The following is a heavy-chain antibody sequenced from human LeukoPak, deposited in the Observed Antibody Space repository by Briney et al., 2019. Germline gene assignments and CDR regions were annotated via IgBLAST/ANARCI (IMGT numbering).Heavy chain of an antibody. J-gene: IGHJ5*02. CDR1: GGTFSSYA. CDR2: IIPIIGTA. D-gene: IGHD2-15*01. V-gene: IGHV1-69*13. Sequence: SVNVSCKASGGTFSSYAISWVRQAPGQGLEWMGGIIPIIGTANYAQKFQGRVTITADESTSTAYMELSSLRSEDTAVYYCACSGGTSGNWFDPWGQGTLVPFSS. CDR3: ACSGGTSGNWFDP.